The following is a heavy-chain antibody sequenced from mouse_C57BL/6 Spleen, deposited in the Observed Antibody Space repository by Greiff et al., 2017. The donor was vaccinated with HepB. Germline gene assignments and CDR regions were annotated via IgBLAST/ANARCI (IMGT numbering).Heavy chain of an antibody. V-gene: IGHV1-26*01. Sequence: EVQLQQSGPELVKPGASVKISCKASGYTFTDYYMNWVKQSHGKSLEWIGDINPNNGGTSYNQKFKGKATLTVDKSSSTAYMELRSLTSEDSAVYYCARWGGNRYFDVWGTGTTVTVSS. J-gene: IGHJ1*03. D-gene: IGHD2-1*01. CDR1: GYTFTDYY. CDR3: ARWGGNRYFDV. CDR2: INPNNGGT.